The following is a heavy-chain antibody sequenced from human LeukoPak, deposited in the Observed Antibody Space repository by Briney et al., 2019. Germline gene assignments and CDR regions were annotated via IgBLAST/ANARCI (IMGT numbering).Heavy chain of an antibody. CDR2: IYYSGST. Sequence: SETLSLTCTVSGGSISSSSYYWGWFRQPPGKGLEWIGSIYYSGSTYYNPSLKSRVTISVDTSKNQFSLKLSSVTAADTAVYYCATETQNWNELQYWGQGTLVTVSS. J-gene: IGHJ4*02. CDR3: ATETQNWNELQY. D-gene: IGHD1-1*01. CDR1: GGSISSSSYY. V-gene: IGHV4-39*07.